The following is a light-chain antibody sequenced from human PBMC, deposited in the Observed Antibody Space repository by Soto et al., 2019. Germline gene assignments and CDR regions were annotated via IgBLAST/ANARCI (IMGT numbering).Light chain of an antibody. J-gene: IGKJ5*01. CDR2: GAS. CDR3: QQYSNWPPIT. Sequence: EIVMTQSPVTLSVSLGERVTLSCRASQSVTSNLAWYQQKPGQAPRLLIYGASTRATDIPARFSGSGSGTEFTLTLSRLQSEDYAIYYCQQYSNWPPITFGQGTRLEIK. CDR1: QSVTSN. V-gene: IGKV3-15*01.